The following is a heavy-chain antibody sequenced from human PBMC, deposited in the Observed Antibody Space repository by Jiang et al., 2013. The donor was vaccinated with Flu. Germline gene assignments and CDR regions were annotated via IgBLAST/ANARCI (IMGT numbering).Heavy chain of an antibody. CDR2: ISDSGST. J-gene: IGHJ4*02. CDR1: GVSISSSRYY. D-gene: IGHD5-18*01. CDR3: ARNVRHTALDY. Sequence: GPGLVKASETLSLTCTVSGVSISSSRYYWGWIRQPPGKGLEWIGSISDSGSTYYNSALKSRVTISADTSKNQISLKVNSVTAADTAVYYCARNVRHTALDYVGRGNPGHRLL. V-gene: IGHV4-39*01.